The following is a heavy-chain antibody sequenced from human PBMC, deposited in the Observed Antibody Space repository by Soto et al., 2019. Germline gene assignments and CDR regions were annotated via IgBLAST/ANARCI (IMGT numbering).Heavy chain of an antibody. D-gene: IGHD3-22*01. Sequence: SETLSLTCTVSGGSISSSSYYWGWIRQPPGKGLEWIGSIYYSGSTYYNPSLKSRVTISVDTSKNQFSLKLSSVTAADTAVYYCARSTYYYDSSGSFDYWGQGTLVTVPQ. CDR2: IYYSGST. CDR3: ARSTYYYDSSGSFDY. J-gene: IGHJ4*02. V-gene: IGHV4-39*01. CDR1: GGSISSSSYY.